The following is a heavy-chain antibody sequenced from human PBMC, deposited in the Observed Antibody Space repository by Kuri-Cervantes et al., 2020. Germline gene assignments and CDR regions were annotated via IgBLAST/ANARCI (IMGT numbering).Heavy chain of an antibody. V-gene: IGHV4-59*08. D-gene: IGHD6-19*01. J-gene: IGHJ4*02. CDR2: VYYTGGT. CDR3: ARLGMAGYFDY. CDR1: GGSIGGYY. Sequence: GSLRLSCAVSGGSIGGYYWNWIRRPPGKGLEWIGYVYYTGGTSYNPSLKSRVTMSVDTSKNQFSLKLSSVTAADTAVYYCARLGMAGYFDYWGQGTLVTVSS.